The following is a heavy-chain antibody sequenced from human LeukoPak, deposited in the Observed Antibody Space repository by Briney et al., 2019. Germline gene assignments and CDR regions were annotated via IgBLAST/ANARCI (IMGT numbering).Heavy chain of an antibody. Sequence: PSETLSLTCTVSGYSISSGYYWGWIRQPPGKGLEWIGSIYHSGSTYYNPSLKSRVTISVDTSKNQFSLKLSSVTAADTAVYYCARDKVPGAAAGYFDYWGQGTLVTVSS. CDR1: GYSISSGYY. J-gene: IGHJ4*02. CDR2: IYHSGST. D-gene: IGHD6-13*01. CDR3: ARDKVPGAAAGYFDY. V-gene: IGHV4-38-2*02.